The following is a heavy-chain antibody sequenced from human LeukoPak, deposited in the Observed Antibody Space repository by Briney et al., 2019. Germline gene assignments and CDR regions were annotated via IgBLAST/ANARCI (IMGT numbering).Heavy chain of an antibody. CDR1: GFTFSSYG. D-gene: IGHD3-22*01. CDR3: ARDLYYYDSSGSLDY. J-gene: IGHJ4*02. V-gene: IGHV3-33*01. CDR2: IWYDGSNK. Sequence: GGSLRLSCAASGFTFSSYGMHWVRQAPGKGLEWVAVIWYDGSNKYYADSVKGRFTISRDNSKNTLYLQMNSVRAEDTAVYYCARDLYYYDSSGSLDYWGQGTLVTVSS.